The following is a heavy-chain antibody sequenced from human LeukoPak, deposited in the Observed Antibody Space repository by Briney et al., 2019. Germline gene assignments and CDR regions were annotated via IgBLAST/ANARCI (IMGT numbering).Heavy chain of an antibody. CDR3: ARSFARDSYILTGYDIAEY. CDR2: ISAYNGNT. D-gene: IGHD3-9*01. CDR1: GYTFTSYG. J-gene: IGHJ4*02. V-gene: IGHV1-18*01. Sequence: ASVSVSCKASGYTFTSYGISWARQAPGQGLEWMGWISAYNGNTNYAQKLQGRLTMTTDRSTSTAYMELRSLRSDDTAMYYCARSFARDSYILTGYDIAEYWGQGTLVTVSS.